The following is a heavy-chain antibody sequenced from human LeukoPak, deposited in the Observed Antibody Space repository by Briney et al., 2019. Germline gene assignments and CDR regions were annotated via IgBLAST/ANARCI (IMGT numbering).Heavy chain of an antibody. V-gene: IGHV3-7*01. CDR2: IKQDGSEK. Sequence: PGGSLRLSCAASGFTFSSYWMSWVRQAPGKGLEWVANIKQDGSEKYYVDSVKGRFTISRDNAKNSLYLQMNSLRAEDTAVYYCARDGCSSTSCLFYYYMDVWGKGTTVTVSS. CDR3: ARDGCSSTSCLFYYYMDV. D-gene: IGHD2-2*01. J-gene: IGHJ6*03. CDR1: GFTFSSYW.